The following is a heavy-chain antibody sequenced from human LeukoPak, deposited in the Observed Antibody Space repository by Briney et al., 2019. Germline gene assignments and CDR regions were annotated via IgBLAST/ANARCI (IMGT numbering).Heavy chain of an antibody. J-gene: IGHJ2*01. CDR2: IYSSGST. V-gene: IGHV4-4*07. CDR1: GGSISSNH. Sequence: SETLSLTCTVSGGSISSNHWSWLRQPAGKGLEWIGRIYSSGSTNYNPSLKSRVTMSVDTSKNQFSLKLSSVTAADTAVYYFARDGWTLATIYWSVDLWGRGTLVTASS. D-gene: IGHD5-12*01. CDR3: ARDGWTLATIYWSVDL.